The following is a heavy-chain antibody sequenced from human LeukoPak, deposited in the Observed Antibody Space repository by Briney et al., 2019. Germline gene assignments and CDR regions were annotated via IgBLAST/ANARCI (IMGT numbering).Heavy chain of an antibody. V-gene: IGHV3-7*01. CDR2: IKEDGSEK. J-gene: IGHJ4*02. D-gene: IGHD1-7*01. CDR3: ARSFFQWNYGSCLDS. Sequence: GALRLSCAASAFTFSNYWMSWVRQAPGKGLEWVANIKEDGSEKNYVDSVKGRFTISRDNAKNSLYLQMNSLRPEDTAVYSCARSFFQWNYGSCLDSWGQGTLVTVSS. CDR1: AFTFSNYW.